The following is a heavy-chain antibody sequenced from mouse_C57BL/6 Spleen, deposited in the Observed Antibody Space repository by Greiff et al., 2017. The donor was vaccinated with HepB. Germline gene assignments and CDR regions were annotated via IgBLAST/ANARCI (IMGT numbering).Heavy chain of an antibody. CDR2: IYPRSGNT. V-gene: IGHV1-81*01. Sequence: QVQLQQSGAELARPGASVKLSCKASGYTFTSYGISWVKQRTGQGLEWIGEIYPRSGNTYYNEKFKGKATLTADKSSSTAYMELRSLTSEDSAVYFCARSAGLPYYFDYWGQGTTLTVSS. J-gene: IGHJ2*01. CDR1: GYTFTSYG. CDR3: ARSAGLPYYFDY. D-gene: IGHD2-2*01.